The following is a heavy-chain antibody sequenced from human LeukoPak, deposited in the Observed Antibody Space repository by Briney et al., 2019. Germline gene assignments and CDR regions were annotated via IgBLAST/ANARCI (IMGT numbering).Heavy chain of an antibody. CDR2: ISWNSGSI. CDR3: AKGGEYQLPPLY. J-gene: IGHJ1*01. D-gene: IGHD2-2*01. CDR1: GFTFDDYA. V-gene: IGHV3-9*01. Sequence: PGGSLRLSCAASGFTFDDYAMHWVRQAPGKGLEWVSGISWNSGSIGYADSVKGRFTISRDNAKNSLYLQMNSLRAEDTALYYCAKGGEYQLPPLYWGQGTLVTVSS.